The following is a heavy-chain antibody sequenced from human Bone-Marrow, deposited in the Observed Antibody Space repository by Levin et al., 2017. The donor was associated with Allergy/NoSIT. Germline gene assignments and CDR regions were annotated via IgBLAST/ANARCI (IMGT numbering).Heavy chain of an antibody. CDR2: IYYSGST. CDR3: ARDYCTGGVCYFGGY. V-gene: IGHV4-59*01. CDR1: GGSISSYY. J-gene: IGHJ4*02. D-gene: IGHD2-8*02. Sequence: SETLSLTCTVSGGSISSYYWSWIRQPPGKGLEWIGYIYYSGSTNYNPSLKSRVTISVDTSKNQFSLKLSSVTAADTAVYYCARDYCTGGVCYFGGYWGQGTLVTVSS.